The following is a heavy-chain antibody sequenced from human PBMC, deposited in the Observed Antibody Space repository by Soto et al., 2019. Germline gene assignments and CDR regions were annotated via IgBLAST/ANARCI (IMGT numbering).Heavy chain of an antibody. D-gene: IGHD2-2*01. CDR1: GYTFTSYD. V-gene: IGHV1-8*01. J-gene: IGHJ6*03. CDR3: ARGNRAAIPYYYNYHTDV. CDR2: MNPNSGNT. Sequence: ASVKVSCKASGYTFTSYDVSWVRQATGQGLEWMGWMNPNSGNTGYAQKFQGRVTMTRNTSISTAYMELSSLRSEDTAVYYCARGNRAAIPYYYNYHTDVSGNGTTVTGSS.